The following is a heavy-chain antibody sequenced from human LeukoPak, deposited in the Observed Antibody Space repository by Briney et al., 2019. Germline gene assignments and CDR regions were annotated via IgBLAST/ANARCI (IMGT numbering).Heavy chain of an antibody. CDR3: ATNVWYQNPFDN. V-gene: IGHV4-59*01. J-gene: IGHJ4*02. CDR1: GASTTKSY. D-gene: IGHD6-13*01. Sequence: PSETLSLTCTVSGASTTKSYWNWSRQPPGKGLEWIGCIYHSGSTNYNPSLNSRVTMSIDTSKNQFSLKLRSVTAADTAVYYCATNVWYQNPFDNWGQGIAVTVSS. CDR2: IYHSGST.